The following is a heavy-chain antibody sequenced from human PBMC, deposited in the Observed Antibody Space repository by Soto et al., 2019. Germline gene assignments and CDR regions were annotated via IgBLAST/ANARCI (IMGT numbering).Heavy chain of an antibody. Sequence: SVKVSCKASGGTFSSYAISWVRQAPGRGLEWMGGIIPIFGTANYAQKFQGRVTITADKSTSTAYMELSSLRSEDTAVYYCARAVVVVPAAIIPYYYGMDVWGQGTTVTVSS. V-gene: IGHV1-69*06. CDR1: GGTFSSYA. D-gene: IGHD2-2*02. CDR3: ARAVVVVPAAIIPYYYGMDV. J-gene: IGHJ6*02. CDR2: IIPIFGTA.